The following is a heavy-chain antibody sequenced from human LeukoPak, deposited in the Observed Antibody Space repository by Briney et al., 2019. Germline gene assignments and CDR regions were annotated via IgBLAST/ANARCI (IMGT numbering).Heavy chain of an antibody. J-gene: IGHJ4*02. CDR3: ARVRFDYDSSGYYFDY. D-gene: IGHD3-22*01. CDR2: FYHSGST. Sequence: SETLSLTCTVSGYFISSGYYWGWIRQPPGKGLEWIGSFYHSGSTFYNPSLKSRVAISVDTSKNQFSLELSSVAAADTAVYYCARVRFDYDSSGYYFDYWGQGTLVTVSS. V-gene: IGHV4-38-2*02. CDR1: GYFISSGYY.